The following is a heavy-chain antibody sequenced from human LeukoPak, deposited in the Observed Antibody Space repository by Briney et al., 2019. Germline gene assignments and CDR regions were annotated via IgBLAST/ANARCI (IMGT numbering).Heavy chain of an antibody. J-gene: IGHJ4*02. CDR2: IRSNGHTA. CDR1: GFPFSSFA. D-gene: IGHD2-2*01. CDR3: AKAALRYQLLSSLDY. V-gene: IGHV3-23*01. Sequence: PGGSLRLSCTASGFPFSSFAMTWVRQAPGKGLEWVSTIRSNGHTAYNADSVKGRFTISRDNSKNTLYLQMNSLRAEDTAIYYCAKAALRYQLLSSLDYWGQGTLVTVSS.